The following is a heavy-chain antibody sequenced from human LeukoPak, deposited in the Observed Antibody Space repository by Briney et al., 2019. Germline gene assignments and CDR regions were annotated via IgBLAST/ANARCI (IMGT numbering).Heavy chain of an antibody. Sequence: SETLSLTCTVSGGSISSYYWSWIRQPPGKGLEWIGYIYYSGSTNYNPSLKSRVTISVDTSKNQFSLKLSSVTAADTAVYYCARVWGSGSQGSFDYWGQGTLVTASS. CDR1: GGSISSYY. CDR2: IYYSGST. J-gene: IGHJ4*02. V-gene: IGHV4-59*01. CDR3: ARVWGSGSQGSFDY. D-gene: IGHD1-26*01.